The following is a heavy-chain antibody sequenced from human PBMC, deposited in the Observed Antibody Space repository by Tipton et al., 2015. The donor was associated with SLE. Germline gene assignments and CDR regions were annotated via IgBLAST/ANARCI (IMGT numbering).Heavy chain of an antibody. Sequence: TLSLTCTVSGGSTSRNYWSWIRKPPGKGLEWIGYIHYNGGTNYNPSLKSRVTISVDTSKNQFSLRLDSVTAADTALYYCARGEMDVFDIWGQGTVVSVSS. CDR2: IHYNGGT. CDR1: GGSTSRNY. CDR3: ARGEMDVFDI. J-gene: IGHJ3*02. V-gene: IGHV4-59*12.